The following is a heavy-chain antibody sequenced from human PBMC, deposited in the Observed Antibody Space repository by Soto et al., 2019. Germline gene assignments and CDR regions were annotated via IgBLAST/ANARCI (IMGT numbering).Heavy chain of an antibody. V-gene: IGHV3-23*01. Sequence: EVQLLESGGGLVQPGGSLRLSCAASGFTFSSYAMSWVRQAPGKGLEWVSAISGSGGSTYYADSVKGRFTISRDNSKNTLYLQMNSLRAEDTAVYYCANGEYCSGGSCYSFIGDYYYMDVWGKGTTVTVSS. CDR3: ANGEYCSGGSCYSFIGDYYYMDV. J-gene: IGHJ6*03. CDR2: ISGSGGST. CDR1: GFTFSSYA. D-gene: IGHD2-15*01.